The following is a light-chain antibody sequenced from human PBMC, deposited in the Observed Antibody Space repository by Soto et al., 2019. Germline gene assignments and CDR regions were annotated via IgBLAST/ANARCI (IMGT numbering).Light chain of an antibody. Sequence: QSVLTQPPSVSGAPGQRVSISCTGSSSNIGAGYDVHWYEHLPGTAPKLLIYHNNNRPSGVPDRFSGSKSGTSASLAITGLQAEDEADYYCQSYDSSLSAVVFGGGTKLTVL. CDR2: HNN. J-gene: IGLJ2*01. CDR3: QSYDSSLSAVV. CDR1: SSNIGAGYD. V-gene: IGLV1-40*01.